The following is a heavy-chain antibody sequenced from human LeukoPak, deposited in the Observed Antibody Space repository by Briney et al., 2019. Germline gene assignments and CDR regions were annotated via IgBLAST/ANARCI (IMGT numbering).Heavy chain of an antibody. J-gene: IGHJ4*02. CDR3: AKDLGYGDQYYFDY. V-gene: IGHV3-30*18. CDR2: ISYDGSNK. D-gene: IGHD4-17*01. Sequence: PGGSLRLSCAASGFTFSSYGMHWVRQAPGKGLEWVAVISYDGSNKYYADSVKGRFTISRDNSKNTLYLRMNSLRAEDTAVYYCAKDLGYGDQYYFDYWGQGTLVTVSS. CDR1: GFTFSSYG.